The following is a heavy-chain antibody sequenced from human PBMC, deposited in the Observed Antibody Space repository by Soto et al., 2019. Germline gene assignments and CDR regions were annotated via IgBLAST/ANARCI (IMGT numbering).Heavy chain of an antibody. Sequence: GGSLRLSCAASGFTFSSYCMHWVRQAPGKGLEWVAVISYDGSNKYYADSVKGRFTITRDNSKNTLYLQMNSLRAEDTAVYFCAKDLGDYSNHYYYYGMDVWGQGTTVTVSS. V-gene: IGHV3-30*18. CDR2: ISYDGSNK. D-gene: IGHD4-4*01. J-gene: IGHJ6*02. CDR1: GFTFSSYC. CDR3: AKDLGDYSNHYYYYGMDV.